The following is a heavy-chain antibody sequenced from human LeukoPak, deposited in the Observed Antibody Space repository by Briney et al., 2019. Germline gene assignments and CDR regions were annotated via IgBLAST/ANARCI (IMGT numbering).Heavy chain of an antibody. J-gene: IGHJ5*02. D-gene: IGHD2-15*01. V-gene: IGHV4-39*07. CDR3: ARDASYCSGGSCFNWFDP. CDR2: IYYSGST. Sequence: SETLSLTCTVSGGSISSSSYYWGWIRQPPGTGLEWIGSIYYSGSTYYNPSLKSRVTISVDTSKNQFSLKLSSVTAADTAVYYCARDASYCSGGSCFNWFDPWGQGTLVTVSS. CDR1: GGSISSSSYY.